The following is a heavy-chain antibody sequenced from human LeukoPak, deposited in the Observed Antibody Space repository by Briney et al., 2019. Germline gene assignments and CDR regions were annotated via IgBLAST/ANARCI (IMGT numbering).Heavy chain of an antibody. D-gene: IGHD5-24*01. J-gene: IGHJ5*02. V-gene: IGHV1-8*01. CDR3: ARGISRWLFNWFDP. CDR1: GYTFTSYD. CDR2: MNPNSGNT. Sequence: ASVKVSCKASGYTFTSYDINWVRQATGQGLEWMGWMNPNSGNTGYEQKFQGRVTMTRNTSISTAYMELSSLRSEDTAVYYCARGISRWLFNWFDPWGQGTLVTVSS.